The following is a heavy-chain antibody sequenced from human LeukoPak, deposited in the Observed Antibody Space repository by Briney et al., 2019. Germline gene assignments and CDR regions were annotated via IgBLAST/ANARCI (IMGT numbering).Heavy chain of an antibody. V-gene: IGHV3-7*01. CDR1: GFSFNSYF. D-gene: IGHD3-10*02. CDR2: TSPDGSVV. J-gene: IGHJ3*02. CDR3: ARDPLFGALDI. Sequence: PGGSLRLSCAASGFSFNSYFIAWVRRAPGKGLEWVADTSPDGSVVSYVDSVKGRFTISRDNARNSLFLHMNSLGVDDTAIHYCARDPLFGALDIWGQGTMVTVSS.